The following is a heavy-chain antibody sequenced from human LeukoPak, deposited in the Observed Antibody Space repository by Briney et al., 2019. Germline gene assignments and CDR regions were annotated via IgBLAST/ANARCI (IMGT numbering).Heavy chain of an antibody. CDR1: GYTFTGYY. J-gene: IGHJ3*02. CDR2: INPNSGGT. Sequence: GASVGVSCKASGYTFTGYYMHWVRQAPGQGLEWMGWINPNSGGTNYAQKFQGRVTMTRDTSISTAYMELSRLRSDDTAVYYCARNVVPAARARVLDIWGQGTMVTVSS. CDR3: ARNVVPAARARVLDI. D-gene: IGHD2-2*01. V-gene: IGHV1-2*02.